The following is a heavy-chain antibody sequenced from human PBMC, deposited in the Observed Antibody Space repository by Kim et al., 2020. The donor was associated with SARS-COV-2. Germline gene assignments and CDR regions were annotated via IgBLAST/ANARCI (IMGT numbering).Heavy chain of an antibody. V-gene: IGHV3-11*06. Sequence: KGRFTISRDNAKKSLYLQMNSLRAEDTAVYYWARARGIAAAANYYGMDVWGQGTTVTVSS. CDR3: ARARGIAAAANYYGMDV. J-gene: IGHJ6*02. D-gene: IGHD6-13*01.